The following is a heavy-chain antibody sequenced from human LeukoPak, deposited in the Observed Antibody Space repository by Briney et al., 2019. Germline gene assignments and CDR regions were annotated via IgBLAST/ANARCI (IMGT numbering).Heavy chain of an antibody. V-gene: IGHV4-34*01. CDR1: GVAFSNYY. D-gene: IGHD6-19*01. Sequence: SETLSLTCAVSGVAFSNYYWGWVRQSPTKGLEWIGEINHSGYTNYNPSLKSRVTISIDTSKNQFSLMVTSVTAADTGVYYCTRAVAGHPDWGQGTLVTVAS. CDR2: INHSGYT. J-gene: IGHJ4*02. CDR3: TRAVAGHPD.